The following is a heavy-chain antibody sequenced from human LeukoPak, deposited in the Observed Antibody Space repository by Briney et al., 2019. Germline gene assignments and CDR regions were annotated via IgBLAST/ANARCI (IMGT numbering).Heavy chain of an antibody. D-gene: IGHD2-2*01. CDR1: GFTFTKAW. Sequence: GGSLRLSCAASGFTFTKAWMTWVRQAPGKGLEWVGRIESKTDGGTTDYAAPVKGRFTFSRDDSKNTLYLQMNSLKTEDTAVYYCTTDCSSTRCYGDGGFDLWGRGTLVTVSS. CDR2: IESKTDGGTT. V-gene: IGHV3-15*04. CDR3: TTDCSSTRCYGDGGFDL. J-gene: IGHJ2*01.